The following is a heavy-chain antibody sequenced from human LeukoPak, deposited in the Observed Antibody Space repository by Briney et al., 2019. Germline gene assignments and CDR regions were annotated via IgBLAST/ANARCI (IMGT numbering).Heavy chain of an antibody. CDR2: IYTSGST. J-gene: IGHJ4*02. CDR1: GGSISSGSYC. CDR3: ARDSGLAAAGIGY. V-gene: IGHV4-61*02. D-gene: IGHD6-13*01. Sequence: SQTLSLTCTVSGGSISSGSYCWSWIRQPAGKGLEWIGRIYTSGSTNYNPSLKSRVTISVDTPKNQFSLKLSSVTAADTAVCHCARDSGLAAAGIGYWGQGTLVTVSS.